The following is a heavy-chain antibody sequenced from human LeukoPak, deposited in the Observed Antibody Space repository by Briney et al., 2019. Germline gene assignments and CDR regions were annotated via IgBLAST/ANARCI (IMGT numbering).Heavy chain of an antibody. CDR1: ARSLIRLS. D-gene: IGHD6-19*01. V-gene: IGHV4-59*08. Sequence: PSETLSLTCTVSARSLIRLSRSWVRQPPGKGLEWIGYINYSGSANYNTSLKSRVTMPVDTSTNQFSLKLTSVTAADPAVSYCSRLNGSGRYKDWLDPWGQGTLVTVSS. CDR2: INYSGSA. J-gene: IGHJ5*02. CDR3: SRLNGSGRYKDWLDP.